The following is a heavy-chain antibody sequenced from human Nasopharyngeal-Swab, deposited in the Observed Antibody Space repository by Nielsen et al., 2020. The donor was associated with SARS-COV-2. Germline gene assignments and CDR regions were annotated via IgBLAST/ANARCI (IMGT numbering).Heavy chain of an antibody. CDR3: ARDHIVVVPAVEETIYYYYGMDV. V-gene: IGHV4-30-4*01. D-gene: IGHD2-2*01. CDR1: GGSISSGDYY. CDR2: IYYSGST. J-gene: IGHJ6*02. Sequence: SETLSLTCTVSGGSISSGDYYWSWIRQPPGKGLEWIGYIYYSGSTYYNPSLKSRVTISIDTSKNQFSLKLSSVTAADTAVYYCARDHIVVVPAVEETIYYYYGMDVWGQGTTVTVSS.